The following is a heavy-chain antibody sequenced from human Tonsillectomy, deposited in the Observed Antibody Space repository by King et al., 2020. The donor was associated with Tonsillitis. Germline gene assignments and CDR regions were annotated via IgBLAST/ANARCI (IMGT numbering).Heavy chain of an antibody. CDR2: IYYSGST. V-gene: IGHV4-59*01. CDR3: ARGRYDYVWGSYSYYYGMDV. CDR1: GGSISSYY. J-gene: IGHJ6*02. Sequence: QLQESGPGLVKPSETLSLTCTVSGGSISSYYWSWIRQPPGKGLEWIGYIYYSGSTNYNPSLKSRVTIYVDKSKNQFSLKLSSVTAADTAVYYCARGRYDYVWGSYSYYYGMDVWGQGTTVTVSS. D-gene: IGHD3-16*01.